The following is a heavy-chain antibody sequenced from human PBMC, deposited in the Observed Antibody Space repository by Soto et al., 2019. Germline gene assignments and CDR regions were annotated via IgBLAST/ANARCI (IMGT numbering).Heavy chain of an antibody. V-gene: IGHV4-39*01. CDR3: ARLVAVSPVANV. J-gene: IGHJ4*02. D-gene: IGHD2-2*01. Sequence: PSETLSLTCTVSGGAINTNDYYWGWVRQPPGKGLEWIGSVFYDGTTYYSPSLKSRVTISLATSRTQFSLKLNSVTAADTAVYYCARLVAVSPVANVWGQGTLVTVSS. CDR2: VFYDGTT. CDR1: GGAINTNDYY.